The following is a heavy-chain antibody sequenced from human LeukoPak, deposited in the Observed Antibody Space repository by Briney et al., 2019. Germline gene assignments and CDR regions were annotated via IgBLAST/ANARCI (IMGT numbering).Heavy chain of an antibody. CDR2: FGTRSTSV. Sequence: GGSLRLSCTASGFTFSGYSMNWIRQSPGKGLEWVSSFGTRSTSVYHAGSVKGRFAISRDNAKNSLYLQMNSLRAEDTALYYCAREVSEGFDFWGQGTLVTVSS. V-gene: IGHV3-21*01. J-gene: IGHJ4*02. CDR3: AREVSEGFDF. D-gene: IGHD3-22*01. CDR1: GFTFSGYS.